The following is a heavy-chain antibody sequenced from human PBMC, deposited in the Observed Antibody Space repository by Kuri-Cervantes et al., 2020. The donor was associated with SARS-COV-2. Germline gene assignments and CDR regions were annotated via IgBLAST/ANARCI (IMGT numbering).Heavy chain of an antibody. Sequence: SVKVSCKASGGAFSSYAISWVRQAPGQGLEWMGRIIPIFGTANYAQKFQGRVTITADESTSTAYMELSSLRSEDTAVYYCARDQSSSWYNWFDPWGPGTLVTVSS. CDR2: IIPIFGTA. D-gene: IGHD6-13*01. J-gene: IGHJ5*02. CDR1: GGAFSSYA. CDR3: ARDQSSSWYNWFDP. V-gene: IGHV1-69*13.